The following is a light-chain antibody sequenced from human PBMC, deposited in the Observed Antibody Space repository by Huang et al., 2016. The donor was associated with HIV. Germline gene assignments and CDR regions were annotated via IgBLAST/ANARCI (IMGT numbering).Light chain of an antibody. CDR2: DAS. CDR3: QQYDGLPPWT. CDR1: QDIARF. Sequence: DIQMTQSPSSLSASIGDKVTITCQATQDIARFLNWYQQKPGQAPKLLIYDASTLQTGVPSRVSGSGSGTDCSFTISSLQPEDIATYYCQQYDGLPPWTFGQGTKVEIQ. V-gene: IGKV1-33*01. J-gene: IGKJ1*01.